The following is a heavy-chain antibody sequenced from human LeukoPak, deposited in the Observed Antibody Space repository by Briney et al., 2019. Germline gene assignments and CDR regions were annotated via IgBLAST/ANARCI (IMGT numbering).Heavy chain of an antibody. D-gene: IGHD1-26*01. CDR2: ITSSNSYI. CDR3: ARGHPHGWELYLDY. J-gene: IGHJ4*02. CDR1: GFPFSTYS. Sequence: GGSLRLSCAASGFPFSTYSMNWVRQAPGKGLEWVSSITSSNSYIHYADSVKGRFTVSRDSSKNTLYLQMNSLRVEDTAVYYCARGHPHGWELYLDYWGQGTLVTVSS. V-gene: IGHV3-21*01.